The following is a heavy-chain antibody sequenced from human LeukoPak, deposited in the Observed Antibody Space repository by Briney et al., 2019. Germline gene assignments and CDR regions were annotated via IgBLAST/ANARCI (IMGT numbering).Heavy chain of an antibody. J-gene: IGHJ4*02. V-gene: IGHV4-30-2*03. CDR3: ARHGYGYRSGFDY. CDR1: GDSISSGGYS. Sequence: PSETLSLTCVVSGDSISSGGYSWSWIRQTPGKGLEWIATIYYIGSTYYNPYLKSRVTISVDTSKNQFSLKLSSVTAADTAVYFCARHGYGYRSGFDYWGQGTLVTVPS. D-gene: IGHD5-12*01. CDR2: IYYIGST.